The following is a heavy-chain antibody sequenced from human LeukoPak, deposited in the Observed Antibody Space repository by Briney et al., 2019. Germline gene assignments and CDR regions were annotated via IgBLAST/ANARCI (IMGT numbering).Heavy chain of an antibody. D-gene: IGHD3-10*01. Sequence: PGGSLRLSCAASGFTFSSYAMRWVRQAPGKGLEWVSAISGSGGSTYYADSVQGRFTISRDNSKNTLYLQMNSLRAEDTAVYYCATGAVRGVIITYLDYWGQGTLVTVSS. CDR3: ATGAVRGVIITYLDY. J-gene: IGHJ4*02. CDR1: GFTFSSYA. V-gene: IGHV3-23*01. CDR2: ISGSGGST.